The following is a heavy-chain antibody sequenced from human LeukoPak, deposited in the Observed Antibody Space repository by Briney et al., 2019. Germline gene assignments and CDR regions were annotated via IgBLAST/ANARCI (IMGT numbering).Heavy chain of an antibody. V-gene: IGHV3-7*01. CDR1: GFTFSTYW. D-gene: IGHD3-3*01. CDR2: IKQDGSQE. J-gene: IGHJ4*02. CDR3: ARGVPYPFWSGPHYSDY. Sequence: GGSLRLSCAASGFTFSTYWMSWVRQAPGKGLEWVAHIKQDGSQEYYVGSVKGRFTISRDNAKNSLYLQMNSLRVEDTAVYYCARGVPYPFWSGPHYSDYWGQGTLVTVSS.